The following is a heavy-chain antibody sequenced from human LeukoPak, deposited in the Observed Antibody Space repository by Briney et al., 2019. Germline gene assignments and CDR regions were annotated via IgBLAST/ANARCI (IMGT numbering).Heavy chain of an antibody. V-gene: IGHV4-34*01. CDR1: GGSFSGYY. Sequence: SETLSLTCAVYGGSFSGYYWSWIRQPPGKGLEWIGEINHSGSTNYDPSLKSRVTISVDTSKNQFSLKLSSVTAADTAVYYCASLVVVTARSKRAYWFDPWGQGTLVTVSS. CDR3: ASLVVVTARSKRAYWFDP. J-gene: IGHJ5*02. CDR2: INHSGST. D-gene: IGHD2-21*02.